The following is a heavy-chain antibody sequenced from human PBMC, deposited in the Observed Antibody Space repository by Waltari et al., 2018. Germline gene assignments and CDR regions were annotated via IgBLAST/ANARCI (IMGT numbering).Heavy chain of an antibody. V-gene: IGHV4-38-2*01. CDR1: GYSISSGYY. J-gene: IGHJ4*02. CDR2: IYHSGRT. CDR3: ARGGIYYDSSGYFDY. Sequence: QVQLQESGPGLVKPSETLSLTCAVSGYSISSGYYWGWIRQPPGKGLEWIGSIYHSGRTYHNPSRKSRVTISVDTSKNQFSLKLSSVTAADTAVYYCARGGIYYDSSGYFDYWGQGTLVTVSS. D-gene: IGHD3-22*01.